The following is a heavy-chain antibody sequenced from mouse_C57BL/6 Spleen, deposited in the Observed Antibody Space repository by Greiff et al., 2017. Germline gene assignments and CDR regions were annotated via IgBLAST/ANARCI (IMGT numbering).Heavy chain of an antibody. J-gene: IGHJ2*01. CDR2: IDPENGDT. CDR3: TKRLGAYYFDY. Sequence: EVQLQQSGAELVRPGASVKLSCTASGFNIKDDYMHWVKQRPEQGLEWIGWIDPENGDTEYASKFQGKATITADTSSNTAYLQLSSQTSEDTAVYYCTKRLGAYYFDYWGQGTTLTVSS. CDR1: GFNIKDDY. V-gene: IGHV14-4*01.